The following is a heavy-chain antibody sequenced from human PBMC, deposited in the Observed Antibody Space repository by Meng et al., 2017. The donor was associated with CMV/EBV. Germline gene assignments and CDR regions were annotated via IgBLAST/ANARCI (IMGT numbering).Heavy chain of an antibody. V-gene: IGHV3-74*01. D-gene: IGHD1-26*01. CDR2: INSNGSRT. CDR1: GFTFSRYW. CDR3: AKGLGWQLPNY. J-gene: IGHJ4*02. Sequence: GESLKISCAGLGFTFSRYWMHWVRQAPGKGLVWVSRINSNGSRTRDADSVKGRFTISRDNSKNTLYLQMNSLRVEDTALYYCAKGLGWQLPNYWGQGTLVTVSS.